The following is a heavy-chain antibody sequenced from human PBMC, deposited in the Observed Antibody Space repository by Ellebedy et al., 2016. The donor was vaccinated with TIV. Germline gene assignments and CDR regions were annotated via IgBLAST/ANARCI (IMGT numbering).Heavy chain of an antibody. D-gene: IGHD6-19*01. CDR3: ARDWVSGWYGEYFQH. CDR2: VYHSGST. J-gene: IGHJ1*01. V-gene: IGHV4-61*01. CDR1: GGTVTGDYINHYY. Sequence: MPSETLSLTCTVSGGTVTGDYINHYYWSWIRQPPGKGLEWIGYVYHSGSTNYSPSLNSRLTISTDTSKNQISLRLTYVTAADTAVYYCARDWVSGWYGEYFQHWGQGTLVTVSS.